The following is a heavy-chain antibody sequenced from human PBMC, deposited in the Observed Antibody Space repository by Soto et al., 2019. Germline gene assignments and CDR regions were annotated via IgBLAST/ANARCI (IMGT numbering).Heavy chain of an antibody. J-gene: IGHJ4*02. Sequence: PGGSLRLSCAASGFTFSSYAMSWVRQAPGKGLEWVSTISGSGGSTYYVDSVKGRFTISRDNAKNSLYLQMNSLRAEDTAMYYCARDQDTYGQAVFDSWGQGTLVTVSS. V-gene: IGHV3-23*01. CDR1: GFTFSSYA. CDR2: ISGSGGST. CDR3: ARDQDTYGQAVFDS. D-gene: IGHD2-15*01.